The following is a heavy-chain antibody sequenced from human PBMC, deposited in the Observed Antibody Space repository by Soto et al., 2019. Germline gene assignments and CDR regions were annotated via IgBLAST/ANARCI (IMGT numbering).Heavy chain of an antibody. Sequence: QITLKESGPTLVKPTQTLTLTCTFSGLSLRTTGVGVGWVRQPPGKALEWLALLYWDDDKRYSPSLKSRLTSPQDTAERPVVLTLANMDTVDTATYYCVQSRCGGDCPQIYSSHPHYGLDVWGQGTTVTVSS. CDR2: LYWDDDK. CDR3: VQSRCGGDCPQIYSSHPHYGLDV. D-gene: IGHD2-21*02. J-gene: IGHJ6*02. CDR1: GLSLRTTGVG. V-gene: IGHV2-5*02.